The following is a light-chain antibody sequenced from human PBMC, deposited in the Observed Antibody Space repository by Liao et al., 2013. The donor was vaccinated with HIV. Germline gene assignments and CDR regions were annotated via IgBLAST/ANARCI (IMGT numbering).Light chain of an antibody. CDR1: KLGDKY. CDR2: QDT. CDR3: QAWDSSTAHV. V-gene: IGLV3-1*01. J-gene: IGLJ1*01. Sequence: SYELTQPPSVSVSPGQTASITCSGDKLGDKYACWYQHKPGQSPVLVIYQDTKRPSGIPERFSGSNSGNTATLTISGTQAMDEADYYCQAWDSSTAHVFGTGTKVTVL.